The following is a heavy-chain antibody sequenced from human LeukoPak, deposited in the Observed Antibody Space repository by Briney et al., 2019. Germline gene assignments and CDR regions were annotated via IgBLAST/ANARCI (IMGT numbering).Heavy chain of an antibody. Sequence: GGSLRLSCAASGFTFDDYAMHWVRQPPGKGLEWVSGISWNSGTIGYADSVRGRFTISRDNSQNTLYLQMDSLRAEDTALYYCAKEYSGYDFDYWGQGTLVTVSS. V-gene: IGHV3-9*01. CDR3: AKEYSGYDFDY. CDR2: ISWNSGTI. D-gene: IGHD5-12*01. J-gene: IGHJ4*02. CDR1: GFTFDDYA.